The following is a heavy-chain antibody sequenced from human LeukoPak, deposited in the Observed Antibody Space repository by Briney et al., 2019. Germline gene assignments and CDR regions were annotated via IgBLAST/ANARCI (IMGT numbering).Heavy chain of an antibody. J-gene: IGHJ4*02. CDR1: GYSISSGYY. D-gene: IGHD2-2*01. CDR2: IYHSGST. V-gene: IGHV4-38-2*01. Sequence: PSETLSLTCAVSGYSISSGYYWGWIRQPPGKGLEWIGSIYHSGSTYYNPSLKSRVTISVDTSKNQFSLKLSSVTAADTAVYYCGTPAYCSSTSCYGLPFDYWGQGTLVTVSS. CDR3: GTPAYCSSTSCYGLPFDY.